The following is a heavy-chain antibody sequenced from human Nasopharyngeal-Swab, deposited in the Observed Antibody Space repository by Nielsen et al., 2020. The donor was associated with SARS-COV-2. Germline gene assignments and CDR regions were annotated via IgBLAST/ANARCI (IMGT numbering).Heavy chain of an antibody. Sequence: SVKVSCKASGGTFSSYAISWVRQAPGQGLEWMGRIIPILGIANYAQKFQGRVTITADKSTSTAYMELSSLRSEDTAMYYCARAIVGATGDYWGQGTLVTVSS. J-gene: IGHJ4*02. CDR1: GGTFSSYA. V-gene: IGHV1-69*04. CDR2: IIPILGIA. D-gene: IGHD1-26*01. CDR3: ARAIVGATGDY.